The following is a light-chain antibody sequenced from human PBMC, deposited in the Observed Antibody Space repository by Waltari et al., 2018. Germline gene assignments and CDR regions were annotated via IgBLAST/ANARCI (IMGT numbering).Light chain of an antibody. V-gene: IGKV2-28*01. CDR1: QSLLHSNGYNY. Sequence: DIVVTQSPISLPVTPGEPASSSCRSSQSLLHSNGYNYLDWYLQKPGQSPQLLIYLGSNRASGVPDRFSGSGSGTDFTLKISRVEAEDVGVYYCMQSLRALWTFGQGTKVEIK. CDR2: LGS. J-gene: IGKJ1*01. CDR3: MQSLRALWT.